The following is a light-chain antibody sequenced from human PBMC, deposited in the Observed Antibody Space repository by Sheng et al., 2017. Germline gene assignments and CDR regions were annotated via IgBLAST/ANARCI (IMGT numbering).Light chain of an antibody. CDR2: EVS. CDR3: SSYAGSNNV. J-gene: IGLJ1*01. CDR1: SSDVGGYEY. V-gene: IGLV2-8*01. Sequence: QSALTQPPSASGSPGQSVTISCTGTSSDVGGYEYVSWFQQHPGKAPKLMIYEVSKRPSGVPDRFSGSKSGNTASLTVSGLQAEDEAYYYCSSYAGSNNVFGTGTKVTVL.